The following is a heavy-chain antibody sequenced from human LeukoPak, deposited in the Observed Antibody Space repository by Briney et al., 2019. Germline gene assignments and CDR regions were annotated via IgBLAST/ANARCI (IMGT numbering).Heavy chain of an antibody. CDR2: ISAYTGNT. V-gene: IGHV1-18*01. CDR1: GYTFTSNG. CDR3: PRDLGTAGFDD. Sequence: ASVKVSCKASGYTFTSNGISWGRQAPGQGLEWMGWISAYTGNTNYAHKLQGRVTTTTDPSTSPAYLGLMSRRSDDTAVIYCPRDLGTAGFDDWGQGTLVTV. J-gene: IGHJ4*02. D-gene: IGHD1-1*01.